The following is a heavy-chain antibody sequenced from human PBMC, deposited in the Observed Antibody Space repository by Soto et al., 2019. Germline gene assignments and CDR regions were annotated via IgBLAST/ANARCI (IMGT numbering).Heavy chain of an antibody. V-gene: IGHV1-3*01. CDR1: GYTFTRYA. Sequence: GVSVKVSCKASGYTFTRYAMHWVRQAPGQRLEWMGWINAGNGNTKYSQKFQGRVTITRNTSISTAYMELSSLRSEDTAVYYCAREREGSGFDPWGQGTLVTVSS. J-gene: IGHJ5*02. CDR3: AREREGSGFDP. CDR2: INAGNGNT. D-gene: IGHD1-26*01.